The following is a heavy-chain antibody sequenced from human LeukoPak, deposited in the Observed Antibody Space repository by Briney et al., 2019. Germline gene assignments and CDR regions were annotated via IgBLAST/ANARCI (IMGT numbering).Heavy chain of an antibody. D-gene: IGHD3-22*01. CDR2: IWYDGSNK. V-gene: IGHV3-33*01. CDR3: ARDPYYYDSSGYY. CDR1: GFTFSSYG. J-gene: IGHJ4*02. Sequence: GSLRLSCAASGFTFSSYGMHWVRQAPGKGLEWVAVIWYDGSNKYYADSVKGRFTISRDNSKNTLYLQMNSLRAEDTAVYYCARDPYYYDSSGYYWGQGTLVTVSS.